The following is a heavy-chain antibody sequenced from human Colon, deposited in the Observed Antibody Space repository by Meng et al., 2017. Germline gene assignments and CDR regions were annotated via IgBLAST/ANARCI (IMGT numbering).Heavy chain of an antibody. CDR3: TRGLEFYRFEY. Sequence: QPQLQQSGPGLVKPSQTPSLTCAISGDSVSSKTAVWNWIRQSPSRGLEWLGRTYYRAKWNHDYAESLRGRITINPDTSNNQISLQLNSVTPEDTAVYYCTRGLEFYRFEYWGQGTLVTVSS. J-gene: IGHJ4*02. CDR2: TYYRAKWNH. V-gene: IGHV6-1*01. CDR1: GDSVSSKTAV. D-gene: IGHD3-16*02.